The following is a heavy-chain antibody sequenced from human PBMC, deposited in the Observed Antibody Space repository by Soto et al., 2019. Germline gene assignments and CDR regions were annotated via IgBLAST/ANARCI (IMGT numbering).Heavy chain of an antibody. CDR2: IIPIFGTA. CDR1: GGPFSSYA. Sequence: SVKVYCKASGGPFSSYAISLVRQAPGQGLEWMGGIIPIFGTANYAQKFQGRVTITADESTSTAYMELSSLRSEDTAVYYCARATYYYDSSGLTWGQGTMVTVSS. J-gene: IGHJ5*02. V-gene: IGHV1-69*13. D-gene: IGHD3-22*01. CDR3: ARATYYYDSSGLT.